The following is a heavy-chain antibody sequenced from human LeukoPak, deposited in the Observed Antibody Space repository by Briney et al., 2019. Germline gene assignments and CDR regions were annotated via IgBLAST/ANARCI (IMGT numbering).Heavy chain of an antibody. CDR3: VRDSGTYQLDY. J-gene: IGHJ4*02. D-gene: IGHD1-26*01. CDR1: GFTFSNHW. V-gene: IGHV3-72*01. CDR2: IRNKASSYTT. Sequence: GGSLRPSCAASGFTFSNHWMGWVRQAPGKGLEWVGRIRNKASSYTTAYAASVKGRFTVSRDDSKNSLYLQMNSLKIEDTAVYYCVRDSGTYQLDYWGQGTLVTVSS.